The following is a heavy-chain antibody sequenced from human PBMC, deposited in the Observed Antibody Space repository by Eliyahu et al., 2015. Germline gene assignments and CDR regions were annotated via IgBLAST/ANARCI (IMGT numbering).Heavy chain of an antibody. Sequence: QVQLVQSGAEVKNPXASVKVSXQASGYTXSGXYXHWARXAPGPGLXWXGXINPNGGGTHFAEKFQGRVTMTRDTSINTAYMEVTSLRSDDTAVYYCARERSECSGGNCHRRTFDPWGQGTLVTVSS. V-gene: IGHV1-2*02. CDR3: ARERSECSGGNCHRRTFDP. CDR2: INPNGGGT. CDR1: GYTXSGXY. J-gene: IGHJ5*02. D-gene: IGHD2-15*01.